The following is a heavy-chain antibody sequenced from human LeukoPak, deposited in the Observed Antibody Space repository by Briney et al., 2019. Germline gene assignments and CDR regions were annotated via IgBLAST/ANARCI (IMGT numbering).Heavy chain of an antibody. V-gene: IGHV3-48*01. CDR1: GFSISYYS. D-gene: IGHD3-10*01. CDR2: ISSSSSNI. J-gene: IGHJ5*02. CDR3: ARGFDRLHP. Sequence: GGSLRLSCAASGFSISYYSMNWVRQAPGKGLDWVSYISSSSSNIYYADSVKGRFTISRDNAKNSLYLQMNSLRVEDTAVYYCARGFDRLHPWGQGTLVTVSS.